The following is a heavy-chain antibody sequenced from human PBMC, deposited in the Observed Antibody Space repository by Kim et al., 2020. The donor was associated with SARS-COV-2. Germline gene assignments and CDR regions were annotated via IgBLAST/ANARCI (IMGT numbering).Heavy chain of an antibody. CDR3: ARFSYGERSPLGY. D-gene: IGHD4-17*01. V-gene: IGHV3-53*04. Sequence: GGSLRLSCAASGFTVSSNYMSWVRQAPGKGLEWVSVIYSGGSTYYADSVKGRFTISRHNSKNTLYLQMNSLRAEDTAVYYCARFSYGERSPLGYWGQGTLVTVSS. CDR2: IYSGGST. CDR1: GFTVSSNY. J-gene: IGHJ4*02.